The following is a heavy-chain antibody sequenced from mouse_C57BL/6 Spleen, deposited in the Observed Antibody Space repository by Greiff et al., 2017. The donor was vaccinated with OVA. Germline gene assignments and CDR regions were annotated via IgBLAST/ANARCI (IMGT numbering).Heavy chain of an antibody. D-gene: IGHD4-1*01. J-gene: IGHJ2*01. Sequence: EVKLMESGGGLVQPGGSLSLSCAASGFTFTDYYMSWVRQPPGKALEWLGFIRNKANGYTTEYSASVKGRFTISRDNSQSILYLQMNALRAEDSATYYCARNWDGYYFDYWGQGTTLTVSS. CDR2: IRNKANGYTT. CDR1: GFTFTDYY. CDR3: ARNWDGYYFDY. V-gene: IGHV7-3*01.